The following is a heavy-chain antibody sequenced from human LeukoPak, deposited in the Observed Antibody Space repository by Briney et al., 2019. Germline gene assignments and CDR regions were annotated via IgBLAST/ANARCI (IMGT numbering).Heavy chain of an antibody. Sequence: NSSETLSLTCTVSGGSISSSTYYWGWIRQPPGKGLDWIGSIYYSGSTYYSPSLKSRVTISVDTSKNQFSLRLSSVTAADTAVYYCARRDMTAVTAYAFDIWGQGTMVTVSS. CDR3: ARRDMTAVTAYAFDI. J-gene: IGHJ3*02. V-gene: IGHV4-39*01. D-gene: IGHD4-11*01. CDR1: GGSISSSTYY. CDR2: IYYSGST.